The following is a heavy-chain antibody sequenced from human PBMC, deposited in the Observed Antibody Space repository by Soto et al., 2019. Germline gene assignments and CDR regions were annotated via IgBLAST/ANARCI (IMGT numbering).Heavy chain of an antibody. CDR1: GYTFTSYG. CDR3: ARIIVDTAMAYYFDY. CDR2: ISAYNGNT. V-gene: IGHV1-18*01. J-gene: IGHJ4*02. Sequence: ASVKVSCKASGYTFTSYGISWVRQAPGQGLEWMGWISAYNGNTNYAQKLQGRVTMTTDTSTSTAYMELRSLRSDDTAVYYCARIIVDTAMAYYFDYWGQGTLVTVSS. D-gene: IGHD5-18*01.